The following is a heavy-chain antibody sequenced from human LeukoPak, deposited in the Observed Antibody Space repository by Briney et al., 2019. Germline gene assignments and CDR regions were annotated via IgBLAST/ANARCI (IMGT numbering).Heavy chain of an antibody. CDR3: ARSGVVGYCTSSSISCYSGY. CDR2: ISYDGSNK. J-gene: IGHJ4*02. V-gene: IGHV3-30*03. D-gene: IGHD2-2*01. Sequence: GGSLRLSCAASGFTFSSYAMSWVRQAPGKGLEWVAVISYDGSNKYYADSVKGRFTISRDNAKNSLYLQMNSLRAEDTAVYYCARSGVVGYCTSSSISCYSGYWGQGTLVTVSS. CDR1: GFTFSSYA.